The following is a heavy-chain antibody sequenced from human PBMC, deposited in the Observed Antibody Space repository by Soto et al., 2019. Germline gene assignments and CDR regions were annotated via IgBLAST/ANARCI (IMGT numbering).Heavy chain of an antibody. CDR2: ITASAFTT. CDR1: GFPFTAYA. V-gene: IGHV3-23*01. Sequence: EVPLLESGGGLVQPGGSLTLSCAASGFPFTAYAMSWVRQAPGKGLEWVSVITASAFTTYYAESVKGRFAISRDDSKNTLYLQMTSLRVEDTAIYYCAKDFGMNYGAPVYWGQGTLVTVAS. J-gene: IGHJ4*02. CDR3: AKDFGMNYGAPVY. D-gene: IGHD4-17*01.